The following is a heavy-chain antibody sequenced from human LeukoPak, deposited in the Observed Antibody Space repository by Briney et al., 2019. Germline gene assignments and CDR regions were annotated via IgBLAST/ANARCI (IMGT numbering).Heavy chain of an antibody. Sequence: ASVKVSCKASGYTFTSYAMHWVRQAPGQRLEWMGWLNAGNGNTKYSQKFQGRVTITRDTSASTAYMEPSSLRSEDTAVYYCARDTYSSGWENWFDPWGQGTLVTVSS. J-gene: IGHJ5*02. CDR1: GYTFTSYA. CDR2: LNAGNGNT. D-gene: IGHD6-19*01. V-gene: IGHV1-3*01. CDR3: ARDTYSSGWENWFDP.